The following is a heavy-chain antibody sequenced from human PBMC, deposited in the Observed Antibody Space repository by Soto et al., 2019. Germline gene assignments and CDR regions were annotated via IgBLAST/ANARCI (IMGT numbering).Heavy chain of an antibody. D-gene: IGHD5-18*01. CDR2: ISGSGGST. Sequence: PGGSLRLSCAASGFTFSSFAMSWVRQAPGKGLEWVSAISGSGGSTYYADSVKGRFTISRDNSKNTLYLQMNSLRAEDTAVYYCAKDSSQLWLPAPYSYFDYWGQGTLVTVSS. V-gene: IGHV3-23*01. CDR1: GFTFSSFA. CDR3: AKDSSQLWLPAPYSYFDY. J-gene: IGHJ4*02.